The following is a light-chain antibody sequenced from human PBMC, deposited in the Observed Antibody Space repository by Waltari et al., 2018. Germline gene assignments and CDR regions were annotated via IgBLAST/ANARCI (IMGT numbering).Light chain of an antibody. J-gene: IGKJ2*01. CDR3: KQNGRSWNT. V-gene: IGKV3-20*01. CDR1: QSVSSNY. CDR2: GSS. Sequence: ETVLTQSPGTLSLSPGERATLSCRASQSVSSNYLAWYQQRPGQAPRLLIHGSSSRATGIPDRLSGSGSGTDFTLTISRLEPEDFAVYYCKQNGRSWNTFGQGTKLEIK.